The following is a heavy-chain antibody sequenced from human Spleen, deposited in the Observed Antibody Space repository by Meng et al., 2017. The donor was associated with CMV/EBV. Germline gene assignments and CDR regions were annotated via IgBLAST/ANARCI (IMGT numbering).Heavy chain of an antibody. J-gene: IGHJ4*02. V-gene: IGHV4-59*01. D-gene: IGHD3-22*01. CDR3: ARTVDYHDSSGFDY. CDR1: GCSISSYF. Sequence: SETLSLTCAVSGCSISSYFWNWIRQPPGKGLEWIGYIYYDGTTNYNSSLKSRVSISVDRFKNQVSLRLSSVTAADTAMYYCARTVDYHDSSGFDYWGQGKLVTVSS. CDR2: IYYDGTT.